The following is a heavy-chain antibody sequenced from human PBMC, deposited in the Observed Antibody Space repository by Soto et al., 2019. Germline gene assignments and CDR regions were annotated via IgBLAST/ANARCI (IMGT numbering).Heavy chain of an antibody. CDR1: GGSISSYY. CDR3: ANSNYCSSTSCHTSH. J-gene: IGHJ4*02. V-gene: IGHV4-59*12. Sequence: SETLSLTCTVSGGSISSYYWSWIRQPPGKGLEWIGYIYYSGSTYYNPSLKSRVTISVDTSKNQFSLELTSVTAADTAVYYCANSNYCSSTSCHTSHWGQGTLVTVS. CDR2: IYYSGST. D-gene: IGHD2-2*02.